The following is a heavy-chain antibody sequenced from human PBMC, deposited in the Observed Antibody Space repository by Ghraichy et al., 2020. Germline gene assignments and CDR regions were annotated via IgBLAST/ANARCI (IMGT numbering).Heavy chain of an antibody. CDR2: IYYSGST. D-gene: IGHD2-2*01. V-gene: IGHV4-59*08. CDR3: ARRDRIVVVPAAPLGGDWYFDL. J-gene: IGHJ2*01. Sequence: SETLSLTCTVSGGSISSYYWSWIRQPPGKGLEWIGYIYYSGSTNYNPSLKSRVTISVDTSKNQFSLKLSSVTAADTAVYYCARRDRIVVVPAAPLGGDWYFDLWGRGTLVTVSS. CDR1: GGSISSYY.